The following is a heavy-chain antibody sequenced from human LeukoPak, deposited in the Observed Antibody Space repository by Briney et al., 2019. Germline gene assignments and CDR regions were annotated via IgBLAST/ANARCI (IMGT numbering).Heavy chain of an antibody. D-gene: IGHD3-3*01. Sequence: PGGSLRLSCAASGFTLSDYYMSWIRQAPGKGLEWVSYIRSSGSTIYYADSVKGRFTISRHNAKSSLYLQMNSLRAEDAAVYYCASRQYYDFWSGYPPSYGIDVWGQGTTVTVSS. CDR1: GFTLSDYY. CDR3: ASRQYYDFWSGYPPSYGIDV. J-gene: IGHJ6*02. V-gene: IGHV3-11*01. CDR2: IRSSGSTI.